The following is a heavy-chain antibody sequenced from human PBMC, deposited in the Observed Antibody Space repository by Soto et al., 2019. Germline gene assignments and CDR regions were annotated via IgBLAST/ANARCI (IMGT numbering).Heavy chain of an antibody. J-gene: IGHJ6*01. CDR3: ARELSSSRHYGMDV. V-gene: IGHV6-1*01. CDR1: GSSVSSDIAA. D-gene: IGHD6-13*01. CDR2: TYYRSKWYN. Sequence: SQTVSLTCAISGSSVSSDIAAWNCIRQSPSRGLEWLGRTYYRSKWYNDYAVSVKSRITINPDTSKNQFSLQLNSVTPEDTAVYYCARELSSSRHYGMDVWGQGTPVTVSS.